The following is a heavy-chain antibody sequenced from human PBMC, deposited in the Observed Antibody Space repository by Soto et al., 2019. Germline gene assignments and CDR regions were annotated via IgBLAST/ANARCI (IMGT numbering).Heavy chain of an antibody. Sequence: SETLSLTCTVSGGSISSYYWSWIRQPPGKGLEWIGYIYYSGSTNYNPSLKSRVTISVDTSKNQFSLKLSSVTAADTAVYYCARHLIAARRYYFDYWGQGTLVTVSS. D-gene: IGHD6-6*01. CDR2: IYYSGST. CDR1: GGSISSYY. CDR3: ARHLIAARRYYFDY. J-gene: IGHJ4*02. V-gene: IGHV4-59*08.